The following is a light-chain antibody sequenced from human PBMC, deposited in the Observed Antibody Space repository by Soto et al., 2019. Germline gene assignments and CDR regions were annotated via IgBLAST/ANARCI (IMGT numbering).Light chain of an antibody. CDR2: GVS. Sequence: EIVMTQSPATLSVSPGERATLSCRASQSLSGNLAWYQHKPGQAPRLLIYGVSTRDTGVPDRFSGSASGTEFTLTISSLQSEDFAVYYCQQYNNWPRTFGQGTRLEIK. CDR1: QSLSGN. CDR3: QQYNNWPRT. J-gene: IGKJ5*01. V-gene: IGKV3-15*01.